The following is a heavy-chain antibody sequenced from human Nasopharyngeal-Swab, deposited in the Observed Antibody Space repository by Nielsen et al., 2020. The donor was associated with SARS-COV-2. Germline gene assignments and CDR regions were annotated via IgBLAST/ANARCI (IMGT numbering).Heavy chain of an antibody. CDR3: ARRVSSSGFDAFDI. V-gene: IGHV5-51*01. Sequence: KVSCKDSGYSFDRYWIGWVRQMPGKGLEWMGFIYPGDSDVRYSQSFQGRVTISADKSINTAYTQWSSLKASDTAIYYCARRVSSSGFDAFDIWGQGTLVTVSS. J-gene: IGHJ3*02. D-gene: IGHD3-22*01. CDR1: GYSFDRYW. CDR2: IYPGDSDV.